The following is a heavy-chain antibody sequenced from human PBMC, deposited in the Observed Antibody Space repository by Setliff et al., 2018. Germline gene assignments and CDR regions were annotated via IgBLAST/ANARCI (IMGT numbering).Heavy chain of an antibody. CDR2: ISVYNGYI. CDR1: GYTFTSSG. D-gene: IGHD1-26*01. V-gene: IGHV1-18*01. CDR3: ARSGSFGMRYWFDY. Sequence: AASVKVSCKASGYTFTSSGISWVRQAPGQGLEWMGWISVYNGYIVYAQKLQGRVTMTTDTSTSTAYMELRSLRSDDTAVYYCARSGSFGMRYWFDYWGQGALVTVSS. J-gene: IGHJ4*02.